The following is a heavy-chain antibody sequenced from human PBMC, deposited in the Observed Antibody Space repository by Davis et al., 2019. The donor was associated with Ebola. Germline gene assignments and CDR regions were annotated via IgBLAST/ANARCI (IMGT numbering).Heavy chain of an antibody. Sequence: AASVKVSCKAVGDTLTSYAMTWVRQAPGQRLEWMGWINVGNGNTDYSQKFHDRVTITRDTSARTVYMELTSLRSEDTAFYYCARDEFDYWGQGTLVTVSS. V-gene: IGHV1-3*01. CDR1: GDTLTSYA. J-gene: IGHJ4*02. CDR2: INVGNGNT. CDR3: ARDEFDY.